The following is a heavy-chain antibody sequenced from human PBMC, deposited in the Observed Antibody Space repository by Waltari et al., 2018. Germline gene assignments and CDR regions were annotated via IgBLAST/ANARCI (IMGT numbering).Heavy chain of an antibody. Sequence: EVQLVESGGGLVQPGGSLRLSCAASGFTFSRYALRWVRQAPGKGLGWVSAISGSGGSTYYADSVRGRFTISRDNSKNTLYLQMNSLRAEDTAVYYCAKRDSITMIVVVTEWGAFDIWGQGTMVTVSS. CDR3: AKRDSITMIVVVTEWGAFDI. J-gene: IGHJ3*02. V-gene: IGHV3-23*04. CDR2: ISGSGGST. CDR1: GFTFSRYA. D-gene: IGHD3-22*01.